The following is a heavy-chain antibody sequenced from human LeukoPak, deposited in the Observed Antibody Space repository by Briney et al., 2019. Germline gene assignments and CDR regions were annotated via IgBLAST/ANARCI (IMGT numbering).Heavy chain of an antibody. V-gene: IGHV1-2*02. D-gene: IGHD4-17*01. CDR2: INPNSGGT. CDR1: RYTFTGYY. CDR3: ARGGDYGDYRGIYYYYGMDV. Sequence: ASVKVSCKASRYTFTGYYMHWVRQAPGQGLEWMGWINPNSGGTNYAQKFQGRVTMTRDTSISTAYMELSRLRSDDTAVYYCARGGDYGDYRGIYYYYGMDVWGQGTTVTVSS. J-gene: IGHJ6*02.